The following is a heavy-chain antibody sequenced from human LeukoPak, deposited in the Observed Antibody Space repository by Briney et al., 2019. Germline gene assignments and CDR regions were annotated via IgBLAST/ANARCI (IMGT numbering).Heavy chain of an antibody. CDR1: GFTFSSYA. V-gene: IGHV3-30-3*01. Sequence: GRSLRLSCAASGFTFSSYAMHWVRQAPGKGLEWVAVISYDGSNKYYADSVKGRFTISRDNSKNTLYLQMNSLRAEDTAMYYCARADSDGYYDSSGYYEYWGQGTLVTVSS. D-gene: IGHD3-22*01. CDR3: ARADSDGYYDSSGYYEY. CDR2: ISYDGSNK. J-gene: IGHJ4*02.